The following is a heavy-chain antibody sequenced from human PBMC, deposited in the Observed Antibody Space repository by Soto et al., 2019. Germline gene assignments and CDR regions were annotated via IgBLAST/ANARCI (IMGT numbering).Heavy chain of an antibody. CDR3: TIVRVADSALDH. V-gene: IGHV3-30*02. J-gene: IGHJ4*02. D-gene: IGHD3-10*02. Sequence: XGSLRLSFVGSGFIFSNNGMHWVRQTPGKGLEWVAFMSYDGSDTFYADSVKGRFTISRDNSKNTLFLHMSNLRAEDTAMYYCTIVRVADSALDHWGQGTLVTVSS. CDR2: MSYDGSDT. CDR1: GFIFSNNG.